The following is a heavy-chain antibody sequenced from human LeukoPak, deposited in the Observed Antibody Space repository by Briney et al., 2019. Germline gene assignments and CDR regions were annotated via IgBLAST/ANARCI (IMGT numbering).Heavy chain of an antibody. J-gene: IGHJ6*02. CDR1: GGSISSSSYY. Sequence: SGTLSLTCTVSGGSISSSSYYWGWIRQPPGKGLEWVGSIYYSGSTYYNPSLKSRVTISVDTSKNQFSLKLSSVTAADTAVYYCARLKGYCSGGSCYSHYYYYYGMDVWGQGTTVTVSS. CDR2: IYYSGST. CDR3: ARLKGYCSGGSCYSHYYYYYGMDV. V-gene: IGHV4-39*01. D-gene: IGHD2-15*01.